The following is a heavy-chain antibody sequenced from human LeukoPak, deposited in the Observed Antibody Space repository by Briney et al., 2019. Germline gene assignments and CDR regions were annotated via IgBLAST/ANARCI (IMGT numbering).Heavy chain of an antibody. CDR2: ISSSGSTI. CDR3: ARDEYSSSSLDY. CDR1: GFTFSDYY. J-gene: IGHJ4*02. V-gene: IGHV3-11*01. D-gene: IGHD6-6*01. Sequence: GGSLRLSCAASGFTFSDYYMSWIRQAPGKGMEWVSYISSSGSTIYYADSVKGRFTISRDNAKNSLYLQMNSLRAEDTAVYYCARDEYSSSSLDYWGQGTLVTVSS.